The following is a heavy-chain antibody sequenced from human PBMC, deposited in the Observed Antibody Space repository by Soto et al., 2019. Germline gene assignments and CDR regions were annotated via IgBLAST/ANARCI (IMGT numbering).Heavy chain of an antibody. V-gene: IGHV3-48*01. CDR2: ISSSSSVI. CDR1: GFILSDCA. CDR3: ARDLSWGSNWYYYMDV. Sequence: EEQLVESGGGLVQPGGSLRLSCATSGFILSDCAMNWVRQAPGKGLEWVSYISSSSSVIDYADSVKGRFTVSRDNARTSLYLQMNSLRAEDTAVYYCARDLSWGSNWYYYMDVWDKGTTVTVSS. D-gene: IGHD7-27*01. J-gene: IGHJ6*03.